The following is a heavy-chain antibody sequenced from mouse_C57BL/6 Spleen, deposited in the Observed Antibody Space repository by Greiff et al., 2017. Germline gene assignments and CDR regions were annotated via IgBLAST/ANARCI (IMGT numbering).Heavy chain of an antibody. CDR2: INPNNGGT. J-gene: IGHJ3*01. Sequence: EVQLQESGPELVKPGASVKMSCKASGYTFTDYNMHWVKQSHGKSLEWIGYINPNNGGTSYNQKFKGKATLTVNKSSSAAYMELRSLTSEDSAVYYCAREGLRRFAYWGQGTLVTVSA. CDR1: GYTFTDYN. CDR3: AREGLRRFAY. D-gene: IGHD2-4*01. V-gene: IGHV1-22*01.